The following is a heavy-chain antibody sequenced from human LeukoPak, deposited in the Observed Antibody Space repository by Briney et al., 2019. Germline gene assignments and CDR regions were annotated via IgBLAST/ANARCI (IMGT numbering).Heavy chain of an antibody. J-gene: IGHJ4*02. CDR2: IHYDGNKK. D-gene: IGHD3-10*01. CDR1: RFTFSRYG. CDR3: AKDQEYYYGSGTRFDY. Sequence: PGGSLRLSCAASRFTFSRYGMHWVRQAPGKGLEWVALIHYDGNKKYYADSVKGRFTISRDNSKNTLYLQMNSLRAEDTAVYYCAKDQEYYYGSGTRFDYWGQGTLVTVSS. V-gene: IGHV3-30*02.